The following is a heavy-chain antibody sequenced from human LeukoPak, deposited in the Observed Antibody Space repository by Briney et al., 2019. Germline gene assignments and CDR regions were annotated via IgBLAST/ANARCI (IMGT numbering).Heavy chain of an antibody. V-gene: IGHV3-7*01. J-gene: IGHJ4*02. D-gene: IGHD1-26*01. CDR1: GFTFSSYW. Sequence: GGSLRLSCAASGFTFSSYWMSWVRQAPGKGLEWVANIKQDGSEKYYVDSVKGRFTISRDNAKNSLFLQMDSLRAEDTAVYYCARDLSGWELQEYWGQGTLVTVSS. CDR2: IKQDGSEK. CDR3: ARDLSGWELQEY.